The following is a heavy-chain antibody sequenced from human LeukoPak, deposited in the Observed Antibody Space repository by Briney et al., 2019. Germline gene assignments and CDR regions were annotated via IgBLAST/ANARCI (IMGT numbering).Heavy chain of an antibody. D-gene: IGHD3-22*01. CDR2: ISGSGGST. V-gene: IGHV3-23*01. CDR3: AKDYYDSSGYVPPDAFDI. CDR1: GFTFSSYA. J-gene: IGHJ3*02. Sequence: GGSLRLSCGASGFTFSSYAMSWVRQAPGKGLEWVSAISGSGGSTYYADSVKGRFTISRDNSKNTLYLQMNSLRAEDTAVYYCAKDYYDSSGYVPPDAFDIWGQGTMVTVSS.